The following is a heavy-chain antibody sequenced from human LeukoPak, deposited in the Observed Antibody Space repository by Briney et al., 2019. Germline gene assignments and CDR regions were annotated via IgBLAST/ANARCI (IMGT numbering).Heavy chain of an antibody. CDR3: ARDLQYYVAMDV. Sequence: GGSLRLSCEASGFTFSAYAMTWVRQAPGKGLEWVSSIGSDNKPHYSESVKGRFSISRDNSKSMLFLQLNSLRAQDTALYYCARDLQYYVAMDVWGQGNTVTASS. J-gene: IGHJ6*02. CDR1: GFTFSAYA. D-gene: IGHD3-10*02. V-gene: IGHV3-23*01. CDR2: IGSDNKP.